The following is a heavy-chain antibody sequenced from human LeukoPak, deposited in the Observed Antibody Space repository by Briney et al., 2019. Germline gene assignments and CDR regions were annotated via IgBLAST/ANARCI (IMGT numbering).Heavy chain of an antibody. CDR3: AKRFDY. V-gene: IGHV3-23*01. CDR2: ISGSGGST. Sequence: PGGSMRLSCAASGLTGSHDYVSWVRQAPGKGLEWVSAISGSGGSTYYADSVKGRFTISRDNSKNTLYLQMNSLRAEGTAVYYCAKRFDYWGQGTLVTVSS. J-gene: IGHJ4*02. CDR1: GLTGSHDY.